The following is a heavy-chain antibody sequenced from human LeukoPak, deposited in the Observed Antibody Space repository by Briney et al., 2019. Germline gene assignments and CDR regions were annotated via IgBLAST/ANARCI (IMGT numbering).Heavy chain of an antibody. CDR2: RYHSGGT. D-gene: IGHD3-16*01. CDR1: GGSINSPKS. CDR3: GAYRTLDGAFDI. V-gene: IGHV4-4*02. Sequence: SETLSLTCAVSGGSINSPKSWSWVRQPPGKGLEWIGDRYHSGGTNYNPSLKSRVTISVDTSKNQFSLELNSVTAADTAVYYCGAYRTLDGAFDIWGQGTLVTVSS. J-gene: IGHJ3*02.